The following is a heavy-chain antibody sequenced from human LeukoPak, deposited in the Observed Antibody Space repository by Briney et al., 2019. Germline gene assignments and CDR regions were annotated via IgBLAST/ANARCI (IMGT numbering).Heavy chain of an antibody. D-gene: IGHD5-12*01. J-gene: IGHJ4*02. Sequence: PSETLSLTCSVSGGSISGYYWNWIRRPPGKGLEWIGYVYYTGTTSYNPSLKSRLSISVDTSKSQFFLKLSSVTAADTAVYYCASHGSSGYDVLTWGQGTLVTVSS. CDR2: VYYTGTT. CDR3: ASHGSSGYDVLT. CDR1: GGSISGYY. V-gene: IGHV4-59*08.